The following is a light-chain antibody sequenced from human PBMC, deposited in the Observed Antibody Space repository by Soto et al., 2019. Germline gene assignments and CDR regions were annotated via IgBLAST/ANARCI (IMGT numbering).Light chain of an antibody. CDR2: AAS. CDR1: QGISNF. Sequence: DIQMTQSPSSLSASVGDRVAITCRASQGISNFLAWYQQKPGKVPKLLIYAASTLQSGVPSRLSGSGSGTDCTLTISSLQPEDVATYYCQKYNRAPWTFGQGTKVEIK. V-gene: IGKV1-27*01. J-gene: IGKJ1*01. CDR3: QKYNRAPWT.